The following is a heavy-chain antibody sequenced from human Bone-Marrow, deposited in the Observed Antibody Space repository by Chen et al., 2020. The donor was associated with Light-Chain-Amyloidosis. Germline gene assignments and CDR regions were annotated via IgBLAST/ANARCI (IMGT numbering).Heavy chain of an antibody. J-gene: IGHJ5*02. CDR1: GGPISHNIYY. CDR2: VYYTGSA. D-gene: IGHD3-3*01. CDR3: ARDTHYDFQNGPLSWFDP. Sequence: QLQLQESGPGMVKPSETLSLTCTVSGGPISHNIYYWAWIRQPPGQGLVWIGSVYYTGSASYSPALKSRVTMSVDTARNQFSLRLSSVTAADTAIYFCARDTHYDFQNGPLSWFDPWGRGALVTVSS. V-gene: IGHV4-39*07.